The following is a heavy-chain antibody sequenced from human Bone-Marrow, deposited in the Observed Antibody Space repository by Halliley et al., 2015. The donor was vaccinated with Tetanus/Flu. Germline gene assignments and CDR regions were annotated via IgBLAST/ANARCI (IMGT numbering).Heavy chain of an antibody. CDR3: ARAYGVWPVIGYNGLDV. Sequence: TLSLTCTVSGGSVSSGTFYWNWIRQSPGKGLEWLGYVYFSGSTNHNLSLKSRVTVSVDTANNQFSLSLKSVTAADMAVYYCARAYGVWPVIGYNGLDVWGQGTAVTVSS. D-gene: IGHD2-8*01. V-gene: IGHV4-61*01. CDR2: VYFSGST. CDR1: GGSVSSGTFY. J-gene: IGHJ6*02.